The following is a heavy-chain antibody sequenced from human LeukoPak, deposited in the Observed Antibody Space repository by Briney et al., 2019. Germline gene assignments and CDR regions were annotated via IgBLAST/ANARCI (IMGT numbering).Heavy chain of an antibody. CDR3: ARTFYSSPNNWFDP. CDR2: VYFSGST. D-gene: IGHD2/OR15-2a*01. CDR1: GVSITSVGYS. V-gene: IGHV4-39*01. J-gene: IGHJ5*02. Sequence: SLSLSCTVSGVSITSVGYSWGWVRQTPRERLGRVVSVYFSGSTYYNPSLKSRVTISVDTSKNQFSLKLSSVTAADTAVYYCARTFYSSPNNWFDPWGQGTLVTVSS.